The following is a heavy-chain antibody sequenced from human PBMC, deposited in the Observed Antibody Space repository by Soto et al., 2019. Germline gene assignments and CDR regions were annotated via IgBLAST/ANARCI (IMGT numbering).Heavy chain of an antibody. V-gene: IGHV4-61*01. CDR1: GASISSGTSY. D-gene: IGHD3-22*01. CDR2: IYYRVGT. J-gene: IGHJ5*02. CDR3: ARHLRESSAYAP. Sequence: FEILSLTVRVSGASISSGTSYCRWVWQDPGKELAWVCYIYYRVGTNYNPSLKSRVTISLETSKNQFSLNLSSVTAADTAIYYCARHLRESSAYAPWGQGILVTV.